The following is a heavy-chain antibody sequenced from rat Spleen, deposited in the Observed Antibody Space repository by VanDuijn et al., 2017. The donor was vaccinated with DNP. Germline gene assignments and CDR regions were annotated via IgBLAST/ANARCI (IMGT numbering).Heavy chain of an antibody. V-gene: IGHV5-7*01. CDR1: GFTFSDYY. CDR2: ISYDGGSI. Sequence: EVQLVESGGGLVQPGRSLKLSCAASGFTFSDYYMAWVRQAPTKGLEWVAYISYDGGSISYGDSVKGRFIISRDNAKSTLYLQMDSLRSEDTATYYCARPDYWGQGVMVTVSS. CDR3: ARPDY. J-gene: IGHJ2*01.